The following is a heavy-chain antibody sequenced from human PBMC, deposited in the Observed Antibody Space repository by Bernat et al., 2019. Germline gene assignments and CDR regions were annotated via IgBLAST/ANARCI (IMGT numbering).Heavy chain of an antibody. CDR3: ARELLVGATTAPDY. V-gene: IGHV4-31*03. J-gene: IGHJ4*02. D-gene: IGHD1-26*01. CDR2: IYYSGST. Sequence: QVQLQESGPGLVKPSQTLSLTCTVSGGSISSGGHYWSWIRQHPGKGLEWIGYIYYSGSTYYNPSLKSRVTISVDTSKNQFSLKLSSVTAADTAVYYCARELLVGATTAPDYWGQGTLVTVSS. CDR1: GGSISSGGHY.